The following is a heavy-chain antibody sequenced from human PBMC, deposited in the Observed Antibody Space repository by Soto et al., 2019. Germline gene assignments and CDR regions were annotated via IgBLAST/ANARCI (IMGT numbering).Heavy chain of an antibody. V-gene: IGHV3-48*02. CDR2: ISSSSSTI. J-gene: IGHJ4*02. Sequence: EVQLVESGGGLVQPGGSLRLSCAASGFTFSSYSMNWVRQAPGKGLEWVSYISSSSSTIYYADSVKGRFTISRDNAKNSLYLQMNSLRDEDTAVYYCARASPDIVVVVAANYFDYWGQGTLATVSS. CDR1: GFTFSSYS. D-gene: IGHD2-15*01. CDR3: ARASPDIVVVVAANYFDY.